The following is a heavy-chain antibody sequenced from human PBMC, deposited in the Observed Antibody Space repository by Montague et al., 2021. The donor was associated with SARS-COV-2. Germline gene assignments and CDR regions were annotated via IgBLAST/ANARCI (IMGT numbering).Heavy chain of an antibody. CDR2: ISYDGSNK. D-gene: IGHD3-10*01. CDR1: GFTFSSYG. J-gene: IGHJ6*02. V-gene: IGHV3-30*19. CDR3: AGGGSEGLYYYYGMDV. Sequence: SLRLSCAASGFTFSSYGMHWVRQAPGKGLEWVAVISYDGSNKYYADSVKGRFTISRDNSKNTLYLQMNSLRAEDTAVYYCAGGGSEGLYYYYGMDVWGQGTTVTVSS.